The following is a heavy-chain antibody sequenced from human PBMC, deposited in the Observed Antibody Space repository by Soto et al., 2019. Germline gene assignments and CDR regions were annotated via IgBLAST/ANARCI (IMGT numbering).Heavy chain of an antibody. CDR3: ARASRSAGTDY. J-gene: IGHJ4*02. CDR2: IYHSGTT. V-gene: IGHV4-31*03. Sequence: QVQLRESGPGLVKPSQTLSLTCTVSGGSISTDGYYWSWIRQHPGKGLEWIGYIYHSGTTYYSPSLKSRVTISVDTSKNHFSLRLTSVTAADTAVYYCARASRSAGTDYWGQGTLVTVSS. D-gene: IGHD6-13*01. CDR1: GGSISTDGYY.